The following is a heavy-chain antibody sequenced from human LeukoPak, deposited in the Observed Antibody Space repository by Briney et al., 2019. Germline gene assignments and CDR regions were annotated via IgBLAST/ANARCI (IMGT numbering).Heavy chain of an antibody. CDR2: IYYSGNA. D-gene: IGHD2-2*01. CDR1: GGSISSSSYF. CDR3: AGHGNIVMVPTAPGFDY. Sequence: SETLSLTCTVSGGSISSSSYFWAWIRQPPGKGLEWIRTIYYSGNAYYNPSFKSRVAIPVDTSKNQFSLKLTSVTAADTAVYYCAGHGNIVMVPTAPGFDYWGQGTLVTVFS. V-gene: IGHV4-39*01. J-gene: IGHJ4*02.